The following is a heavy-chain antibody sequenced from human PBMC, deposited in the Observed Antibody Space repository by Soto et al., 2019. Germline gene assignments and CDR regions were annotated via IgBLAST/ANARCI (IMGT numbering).Heavy chain of an antibody. CDR1: GYTFTSYD. CDR2: MNPNSGNT. Sequence: ASVKVSCKASGYTFTSYDINWVRQATGQGLEWMGWMNPNSGNTGYAQKFQGRVTMTRNTSISTAYMELSSPRSEDTAVYYCARGRPYYYYMDVWGKGTTVTVSS. CDR3: ARGRPYYYYMDV. J-gene: IGHJ6*03. V-gene: IGHV1-8*01.